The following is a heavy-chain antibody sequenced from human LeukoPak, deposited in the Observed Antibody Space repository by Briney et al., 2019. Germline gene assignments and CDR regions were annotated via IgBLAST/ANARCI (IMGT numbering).Heavy chain of an antibody. J-gene: IGHJ4*02. D-gene: IGHD4-17*01. Sequence: GGSQRLSCAASGFTFNNYAMSWVRQAPRKGLEWVSSISGVGETTYHADSATGRFTISRDNPQHTLYLQMNSLRAEDTAGYYCARDYADYVGYCFFDYWGQGTLVTVSS. CDR3: ARDYADYVGYCFFDY. CDR2: ISGVGETT. V-gene: IGHV3-23*01. CDR1: GFTFNNYA.